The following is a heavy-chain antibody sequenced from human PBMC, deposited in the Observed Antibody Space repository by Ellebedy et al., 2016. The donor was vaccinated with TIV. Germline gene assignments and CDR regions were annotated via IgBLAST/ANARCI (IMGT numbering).Heavy chain of an antibody. J-gene: IGHJ4*02. CDR3: ARRTSGIPEAGIDY. CDR2: INDSGST. D-gene: IGHD6-19*01. CDR1: GFTFSSYW. Sequence: ESLKISXAASGFTFSSYWMSWIRQPPGKGLEWFGEINDSGSTNYNPSLKSRVTISVDTSKNQFSLRLSSVTAADRAVYFCARRTSGIPEAGIDYWGQGTRVTVSS. V-gene: IGHV4-34*01.